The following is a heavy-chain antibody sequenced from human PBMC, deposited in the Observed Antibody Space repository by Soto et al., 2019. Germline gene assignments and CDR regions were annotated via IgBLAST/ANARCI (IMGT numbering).Heavy chain of an antibody. J-gene: IGHJ4*02. CDR2: ISYDGSNQ. CDR3: AKDQASGQGSFDS. Sequence: GGSLRLSCAASGLTFSNCGMHWVRQAPDKGLEWVALISYDGSNQYYADSVKGRFTISRDNSKNTLFLQMNSLRADDTAVYYCAKDQASGQGSFDSWGQGTLVTVSS. CDR1: GLTFSNCG. V-gene: IGHV3-30*18.